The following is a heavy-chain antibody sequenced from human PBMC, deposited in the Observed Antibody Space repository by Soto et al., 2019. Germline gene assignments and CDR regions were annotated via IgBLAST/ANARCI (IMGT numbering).Heavy chain of an antibody. CDR2: MNPGSGDT. V-gene: IGHV1-8*02. J-gene: IGHJ5*02. Sequence: QVQLVQSGAEVKKPGASVKVSCKASGYTFTNNDVSWVRQATGQGLEWMGWMNPGSGDTGYAQKFQGRGTMTSDLSIATAYMELKSLTSEDTAIYYCARMESFGSLNWFDPWGQGTLVTVSS. D-gene: IGHD5-18*01. CDR3: ARMESFGSLNWFDP. CDR1: GYTFTNND.